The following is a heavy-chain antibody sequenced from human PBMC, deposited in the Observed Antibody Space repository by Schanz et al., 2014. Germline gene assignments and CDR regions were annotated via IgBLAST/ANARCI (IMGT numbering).Heavy chain of an antibody. CDR2: ISSSSSDT. V-gene: IGHV3-11*05. D-gene: IGHD2-2*01. CDR3: ARDSPYCTRISCHFDY. J-gene: IGHJ4*02. CDR1: GFTFSDYY. Sequence: QVQLVESGGGLVKPGGSLRLSCAASGFTFSDYYMSWIRQAPGKGLEWVSYISSSSSDTNYADSVKGRFPISRDNATNALYLTMNTPSAEDTAVXYCARDSPYCTRISCHFDYWGQGTLVTVSS.